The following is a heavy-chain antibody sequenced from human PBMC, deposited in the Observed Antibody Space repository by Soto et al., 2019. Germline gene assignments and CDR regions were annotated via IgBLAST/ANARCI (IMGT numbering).Heavy chain of an antibody. CDR2: ISYDGSNK. Sequence: GGSLRLSCAASGFTFSSYGMHWVRQAPGKGLEGVAVISYDGSNKYYADSVKGRFTISRDNSKNTLYLQMNSLRAEDTAVFYCAKDVVVGATTGLGDYYYYYGMDVWGQGTTVTVSS. V-gene: IGHV3-30*18. J-gene: IGHJ6*02. CDR1: GFTFSSYG. D-gene: IGHD1-26*01. CDR3: AKDVVVGATTGLGDYYYYYGMDV.